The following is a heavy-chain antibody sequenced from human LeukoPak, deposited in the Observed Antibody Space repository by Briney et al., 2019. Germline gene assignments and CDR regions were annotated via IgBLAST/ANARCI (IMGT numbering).Heavy chain of an antibody. CDR2: IKQDGSEE. V-gene: IGHV3-7*05. CDR1: GFKFSSYW. Sequence: PGGSLRLSCAASGFKFSSYWMNWVRQAPGKGLEWVANIKQDGSEEYYLDSVKGRFTISRDNARSSLYLQLNSLRAEDTAVYYCARDGYPFEYWGQGTLVTVSS. CDR3: ARDGYPFEY. D-gene: IGHD5-12*01. J-gene: IGHJ4*02.